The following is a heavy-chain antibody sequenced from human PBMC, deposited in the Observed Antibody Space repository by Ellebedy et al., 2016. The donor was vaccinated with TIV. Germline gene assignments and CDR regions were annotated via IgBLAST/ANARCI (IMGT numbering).Heavy chain of an antibody. CDR2: ISGSGGST. Sequence: GGSLRLXXAASGFTFSASAMPWVRQAPGEGLEWVSTISGSGGSTYYADSVKGRFTISKDNSKNTLYLQMNSLRDEDTAVYYCAKVVRYFSDNRGYYETYYFDYWGQGTLLTVSS. V-gene: IGHV3-23*01. J-gene: IGHJ4*02. D-gene: IGHD3-22*01. CDR1: GFTFSASA. CDR3: AKVVRYFSDNRGYYETYYFDY.